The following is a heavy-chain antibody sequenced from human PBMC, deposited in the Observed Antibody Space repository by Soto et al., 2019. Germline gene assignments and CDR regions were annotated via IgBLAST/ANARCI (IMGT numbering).Heavy chain of an antibody. V-gene: IGHV3-33*01. D-gene: IGHD3-10*01. CDR1: GFTFSSYG. CDR2: IWYDGSNK. J-gene: IGHJ5*02. CDR3: ARDRGYYGSGGWFDP. Sequence: GGSLRLCCAASGFTFSSYGMHWVRQAPGKGLEWVAVIWYDGSNKYYADSVKGRFNISRDNSKNTLYLQMNSLRAEDTAVYYCARDRGYYGSGGWFDPWGQGTLVTVSS.